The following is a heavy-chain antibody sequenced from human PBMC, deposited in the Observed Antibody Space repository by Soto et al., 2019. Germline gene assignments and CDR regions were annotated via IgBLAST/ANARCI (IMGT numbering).Heavy chain of an antibody. D-gene: IGHD3-22*01. V-gene: IGHV4-61*01. J-gene: IGHJ4*02. CDR3: ARVSYYYDSSSYYFFDY. CDR2: IYNSGST. CDR1: GDSVSSGSYY. Sequence: SGTLSLTCTVSGDSVSSGSYYWSWIRQPPGKGLEWIGYIYNSGSTKYNPSLKTRVTISVDTSKNQLSLKLSSVTAADTAVYYCARVSYYYDSSSYYFFDYWGQGTPVTVSS.